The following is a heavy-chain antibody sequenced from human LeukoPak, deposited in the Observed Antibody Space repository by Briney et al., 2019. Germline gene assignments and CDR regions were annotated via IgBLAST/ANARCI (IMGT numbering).Heavy chain of an antibody. V-gene: IGHV3-30*03. J-gene: IGHJ4*02. CDR1: GFTFSSYW. CDR2: ISYDGSNK. CDR3: ARGARYFDWLLTY. Sequence: GGSLRLSCAASGFTFSSYWMHWVRQAPGKGLEWVAVISYDGSNKYYADSVKGRFTISRDNSKNTLYLQMNSLRAEDTAVYYCARGARYFDWLLTYWGQGTLVTVSS. D-gene: IGHD3-9*01.